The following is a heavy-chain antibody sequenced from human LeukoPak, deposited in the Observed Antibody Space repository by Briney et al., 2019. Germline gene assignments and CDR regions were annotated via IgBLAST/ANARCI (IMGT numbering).Heavy chain of an antibody. Sequence: SQTLSLTCAVSGGSISSGGYSWSWIRQPPGKGLEWIGYIYHSGSTYYNPSLKSRVTISVDRSKNQFSLKLSSVTAADTAVYYCASSYCSSTSCYASNFNWFDPWGQGTLVTVSS. CDR3: ASSYCSSTSCYASNFNWFDP. J-gene: IGHJ5*02. D-gene: IGHD2-2*01. V-gene: IGHV4-30-2*01. CDR2: IYHSGST. CDR1: GGSISSGGYS.